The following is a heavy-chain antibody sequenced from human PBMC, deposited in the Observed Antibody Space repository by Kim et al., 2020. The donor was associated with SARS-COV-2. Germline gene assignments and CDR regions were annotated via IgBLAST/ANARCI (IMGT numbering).Heavy chain of an antibody. Sequence: SVKVSCKASGGTFSSYAISWVRQAPGQGLEWMGGIIPIFGTANYAQKFQGRVTITADESTSTAYMELSSLRSEDTAVYYCARLRYYGSGSPAWGQGTLVTVSS. V-gene: IGHV1-69*13. J-gene: IGHJ5*02. CDR3: ARLRYYGSGSPA. D-gene: IGHD3-10*01. CDR2: IIPIFGTA. CDR1: GGTFSSYA.